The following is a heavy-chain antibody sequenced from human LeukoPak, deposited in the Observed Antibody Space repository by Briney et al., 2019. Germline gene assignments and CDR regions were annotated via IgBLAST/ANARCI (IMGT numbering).Heavy chain of an antibody. Sequence: GSLRLSCAASGFTFSGFVISWVRQAPGKGPQWVADISGSGGSTYYADSVKGRFSVSRDNSKNMYLELNSLRAEDTAVYYCAKLIHPYTSSWYPFDSWGQGTLVTVSS. CDR3: AKLIHPYTSSWYPFDS. CDR2: ISGSGGST. V-gene: IGHV3-23*01. J-gene: IGHJ4*02. CDR1: GFTFSGFV. D-gene: IGHD6-13*01.